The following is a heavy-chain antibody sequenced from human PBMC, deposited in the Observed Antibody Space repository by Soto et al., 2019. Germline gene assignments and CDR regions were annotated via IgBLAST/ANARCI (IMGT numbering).Heavy chain of an antibody. D-gene: IGHD6-13*01. V-gene: IGHV4-31*03. CDR1: GGSISSGGYY. Sequence: SETLSLTCTVSGGSISSGGYYWSWIRQHPGKGLEWIGYIYYSGSTYYNPSLKSRVTISVDTSKNQFSLKLSSVTAADTAVYYCARDSGIAAAGAYYYYGMGVWGQGTTVTVSS. CDR3: ARDSGIAAAGAYYYYGMGV. CDR2: IYYSGST. J-gene: IGHJ6*02.